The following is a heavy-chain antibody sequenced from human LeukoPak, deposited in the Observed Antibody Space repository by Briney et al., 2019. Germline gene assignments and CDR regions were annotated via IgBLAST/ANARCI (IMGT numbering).Heavy chain of an antibody. CDR3: AKDLTLYGDFPYFDY. CDR2: ISGSGGST. CDR1: GFTFSSYA. J-gene: IGHJ4*02. Sequence: GGSLRLSCAASGFTFSSYAMSWVRQAPGKGLEWVSAISGSGGSTYYADSVKGRFTISRDNSKNTLYLQMNSLRAEDTAVYYCAKDLTLYGDFPYFDYWGRGTLVTVSS. V-gene: IGHV3-23*01. D-gene: IGHD2-21*01.